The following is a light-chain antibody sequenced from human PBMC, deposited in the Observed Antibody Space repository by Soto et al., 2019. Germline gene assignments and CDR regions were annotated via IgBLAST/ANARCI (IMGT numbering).Light chain of an antibody. V-gene: IGKV3-15*01. CDR1: QSVSNN. CDR3: QQDDKWPPTS. CDR2: GAS. J-gene: IGKJ2*03. Sequence: EIVMTQSPATLSVSPGERVTLSCRASQSVSNNLAWYQQKPGQPPRLLIYGASSRATDIPGRFSGSGSGTEFTLTISSLQSEDFAVYDCQQDDKWPPTSFGQGTKREIK.